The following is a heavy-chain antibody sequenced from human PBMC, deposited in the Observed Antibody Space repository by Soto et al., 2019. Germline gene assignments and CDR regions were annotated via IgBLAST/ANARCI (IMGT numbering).Heavy chain of an antibody. CDR3: ARSPRYYFDY. J-gene: IGHJ4*02. CDR1: GGSISRGGYS. CDR2: IYHSGST. V-gene: IGHV4-30-2*01. Sequence: PSETLSLTCAVSGGSISRGGYSWSWIRQPPGKGLEWIGYIYHSGSTYYNPSLKSRVTISVDRSKNQFSLKLSSVTAADTAVYYCARSPRYYFDYWGQGTLVTVSS.